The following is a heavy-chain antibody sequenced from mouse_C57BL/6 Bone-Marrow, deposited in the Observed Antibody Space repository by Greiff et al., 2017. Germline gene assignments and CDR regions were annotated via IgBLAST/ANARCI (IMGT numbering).Heavy chain of an antibody. Sequence: VQLQQSGPELVKPGASVKISCKASGYSFTDYNMTWVKQSNGKSLEWIGVINPNYGTPSYTQKFKGKATLTVDQSSSTAYMQLNSLTSEDSADYYCATALLYFDYWGQGTTLTVSS. CDR3: ATALLYFDY. D-gene: IGHD2-12*01. J-gene: IGHJ2*01. CDR1: GYSFTDYN. V-gene: IGHV1-39*01. CDR2: INPNYGTP.